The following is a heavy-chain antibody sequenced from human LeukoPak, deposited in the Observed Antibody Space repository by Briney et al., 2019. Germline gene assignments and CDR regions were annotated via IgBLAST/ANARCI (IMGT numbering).Heavy chain of an antibody. Sequence: SQTLSLTCTVSGGSISSGSYYWSWIRQPAGKGLEWIGRIYTSGSTNYNPSLKSRVTMSVDTSKNQFSLKLSSVTAADTAVYYCARVGRGSGGFDYWGQGTLVTVSS. CDR1: GGSISSGSYY. V-gene: IGHV4-61*02. J-gene: IGHJ4*02. D-gene: IGHD6-25*01. CDR2: IYTSGST. CDR3: ARVGRGSGGFDY.